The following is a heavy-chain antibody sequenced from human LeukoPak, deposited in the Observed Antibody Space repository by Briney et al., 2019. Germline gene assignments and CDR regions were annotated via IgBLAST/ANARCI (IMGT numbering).Heavy chain of an antibody. J-gene: IGHJ4*02. Sequence: SETLSLTCTASGGSIISSRYYWGWIRQPPGKGLEWIGTIYYSGSTYYNPSLKSRVTMSADTSKNHFSLKVSSVTAADTAMYYCARHGLHQAFDYWGQGTLVTVSS. CDR1: GGSIISSRYY. V-gene: IGHV4-39*01. CDR2: IYYSGST. CDR3: ARHGLHQAFDY. D-gene: IGHD5/OR15-5a*01.